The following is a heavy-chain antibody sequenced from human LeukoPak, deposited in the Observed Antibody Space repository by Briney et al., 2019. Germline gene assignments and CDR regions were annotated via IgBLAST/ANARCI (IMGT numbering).Heavy chain of an antibody. D-gene: IGHD1-7*01. Sequence: QPGGSLRLSCAGSGFTFGTFWMHWVRQAPGEGLVWVSGFKTDGSTTRYADSVKGRFTISRDNAKNTLYMQMNSLRAEDTAVYYCVREDWNYQQGVRYNFFDPWGQGTLVTVSS. V-gene: IGHV3-74*01. CDR1: GFTFGTFW. CDR3: VREDWNYQQGVRYNFFDP. J-gene: IGHJ5*02. CDR2: FKTDGSTT.